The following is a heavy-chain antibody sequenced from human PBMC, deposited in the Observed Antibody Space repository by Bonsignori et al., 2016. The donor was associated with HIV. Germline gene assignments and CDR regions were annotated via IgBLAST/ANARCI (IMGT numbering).Heavy chain of an antibody. J-gene: IGHJ5*02. Sequence: VRQMPGKGLEWMGIIYPGDSDTRYSPSFQGQVTISADKSISTAYLQWSSLKASDTAMYYCARLPGGWNDRGGAWFDPWGQGTLVTVSS. CDR2: IYPGDSDT. D-gene: IGHD1-1*01. V-gene: IGHV5-51*01. CDR3: ARLPGGWNDRGGAWFDP.